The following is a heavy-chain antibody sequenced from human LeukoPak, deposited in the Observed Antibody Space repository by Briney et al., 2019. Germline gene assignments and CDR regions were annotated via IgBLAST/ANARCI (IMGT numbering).Heavy chain of an antibody. Sequence: SETLSLTCAVYGGSFSGYYWSWIRQPPGKGLEWIGEINHSGSTNYNPSLKSRVTISVDTSKNQFSLKLSSVTAADTAVYYCARHGKFSSSSPPFGYWGQGTLVTVSS. CDR1: GGSFSGYY. J-gene: IGHJ4*02. CDR3: ARHGKFSSSSPPFGY. D-gene: IGHD6-6*01. CDR2: INHSGST. V-gene: IGHV4-34*01.